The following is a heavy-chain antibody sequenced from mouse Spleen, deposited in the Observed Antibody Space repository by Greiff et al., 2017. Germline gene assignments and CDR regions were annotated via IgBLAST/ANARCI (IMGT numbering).Heavy chain of an antibody. CDR3: ARQDYYDGSYNY. V-gene: IGHV5-6-2*01. J-gene: IGHJ2*01. CDR1: GFTFSSYA. CDR2: INSNGGST. D-gene: IGHD1-1*01. Sequence: DVMLVESGGGLVKPGGSLKLSCAASGFTFSSYAMSWVRQTPEKRLEWVAAINSNGGSTYYPDTVKDRFTISRDNAKNTLYLQMSSLRSEDTALYYCARQDYYDGSYNYWGQGTTLTVSS.